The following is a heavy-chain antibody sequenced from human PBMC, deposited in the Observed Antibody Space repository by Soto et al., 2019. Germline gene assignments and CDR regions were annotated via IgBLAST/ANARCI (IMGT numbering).Heavy chain of an antibody. V-gene: IGHV3-33*01. CDR1: GFTFDSYG. J-gene: IGHJ4*02. Sequence: GGSLRLSCAASGFTFDSYGMHWARQAPGKGLEWVAMTWYDGSYKYYVDSVKGRFTISRDNSKNTLYLQMNSLRVEDTAVYYSARGYGDYRRYIGDWGQGTLVTVSS. CDR2: TWYDGSYK. CDR3: ARGYGDYRRYIGD. D-gene: IGHD4-17*01.